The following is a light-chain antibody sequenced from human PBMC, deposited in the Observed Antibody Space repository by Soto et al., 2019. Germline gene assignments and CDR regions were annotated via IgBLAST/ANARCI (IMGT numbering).Light chain of an antibody. Sequence: QSVLTQSPSASASLGASVKLTCTLSSGHSSYPIAWHQQQPEKGPRYLMKLNSDGSHTKGDGIPDRFSGSSSGAERYLTISSLQSEDEADYYCQTWGTGFNGVFGGGTKVTVL. CDR2: LNSDGSH. V-gene: IGLV4-69*01. CDR3: QTWGTGFNGV. J-gene: IGLJ3*02. CDR1: SGHSSYP.